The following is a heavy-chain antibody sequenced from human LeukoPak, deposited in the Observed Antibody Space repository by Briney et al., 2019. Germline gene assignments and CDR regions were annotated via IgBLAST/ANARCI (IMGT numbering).Heavy chain of an antibody. D-gene: IGHD3-10*01. CDR3: AKNRVFLWFRELSGWYFDY. Sequence: PGGSLRLSCAASGFTFSSYAMSWVRQAPGKGLEWVSAISGSGGSTYYADSVKGRFTISRDNSKNTLYLQMNSLRAEDTAVYYCAKNRVFLWFRELSGWYFDYWGQGTLVTVSS. J-gene: IGHJ4*02. CDR2: ISGSGGST. CDR1: GFTFSSYA. V-gene: IGHV3-23*01.